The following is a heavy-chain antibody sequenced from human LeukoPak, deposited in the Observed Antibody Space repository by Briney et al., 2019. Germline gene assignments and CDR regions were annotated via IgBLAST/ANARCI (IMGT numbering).Heavy chain of an antibody. CDR2: IYTCGST. D-gene: IGHD6-6*01. CDR1: GRSISSYY. CDR3: ARVRIAARCGYDP. J-gene: IGHJ5*02. Sequence: PSDTLSLTCTVCGRSISSYYWSWLRQPAGKGLEWIGRIYTCGSTNYNPSLKRRVTMSVETSKNQFSLKLSLGTAADAAVYYCARVRIAARCGYDPWGQGTLVTVSS. V-gene: IGHV4-4*07.